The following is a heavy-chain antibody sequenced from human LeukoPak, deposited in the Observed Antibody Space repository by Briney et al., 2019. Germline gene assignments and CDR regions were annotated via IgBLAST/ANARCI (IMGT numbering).Heavy chain of an antibody. Sequence: PGGSLRHSCAASGFTFSSYAMSWVRQAPGKGLEWVSAISNGGGSTYYADSVKGRFTISRDNSKNTLYLQMNSLRAEDTAVYHCAKDRRGYSYAYLFAYWGQGTLVTVSS. D-gene: IGHD5-18*01. CDR1: GFTFSSYA. J-gene: IGHJ4*02. V-gene: IGHV3-23*01. CDR3: AKDRRGYSYAYLFAY. CDR2: ISNGGGST.